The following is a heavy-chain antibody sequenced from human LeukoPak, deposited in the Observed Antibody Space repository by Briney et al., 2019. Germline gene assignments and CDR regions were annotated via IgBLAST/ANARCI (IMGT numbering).Heavy chain of an antibody. CDR2: INPSGGST. D-gene: IGHD5-12*01. J-gene: IGHJ4*02. CDR3: ARDLGGGYSGYDQDY. Sequence: ASVKVSCKASGYTFTSYYMHWVRQAPGQGLEWMGIINPSGGSTSYAQKFQGRVTITADKSTSTAYMELSSLRPEDTAVYYCARDLGGGYSGYDQDYWGQGTLVTVSS. CDR1: GYTFTSYY. V-gene: IGHV1-46*01.